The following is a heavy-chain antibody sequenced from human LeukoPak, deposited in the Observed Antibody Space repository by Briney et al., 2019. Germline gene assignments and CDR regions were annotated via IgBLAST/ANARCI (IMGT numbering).Heavy chain of an antibody. J-gene: IGHJ5*02. Sequence: GGSLRLSCAASGFTFSSYGMHWVRQAQGKWLEWVAFIRYDGSNKYYADSVKGRFTISRDNSKNTLYLQMNSLRAEDTAVYYCAKGKGIAVAGIGWFDPWGQGTLVTVSS. V-gene: IGHV3-30*02. CDR3: AKGKGIAVAGIGWFDP. D-gene: IGHD6-19*01. CDR1: GFTFSSYG. CDR2: IRYDGSNK.